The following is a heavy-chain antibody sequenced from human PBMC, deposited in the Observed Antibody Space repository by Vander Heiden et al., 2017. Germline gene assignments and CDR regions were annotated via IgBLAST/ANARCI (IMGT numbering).Heavy chain of an antibody. Sequence: QVQLVQSGAEVKKPGASVKVSCKASGYTFTSYGISWVRQAPGHGFEWMGWISAYNGNTNYAQKLKGRVTMTTDTSTSTAYMELRSLRSDDTAVYYCARERILEWLLEYYYGMDVWGQGTTVTVSS. CDR2: ISAYNGNT. J-gene: IGHJ6*02. CDR3: ARERILEWLLEYYYGMDV. CDR1: GYTFTSYG. D-gene: IGHD3-3*01. V-gene: IGHV1-18*01.